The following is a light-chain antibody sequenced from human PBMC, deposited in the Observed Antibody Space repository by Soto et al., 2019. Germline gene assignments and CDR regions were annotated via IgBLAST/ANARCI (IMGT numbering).Light chain of an antibody. CDR2: EVS. J-gene: IGLJ1*01. CDR3: SSYTSSSTLYV. CDR1: SSDVGGYNY. Sequence: QYALTQPASVSGSPGQSITISCTGTSSDVGGYNYVSWYQQHPGKAPKLMIYEVSNRPSGVSNRFSGSKSGNTASLTISGLQAEDEADYYGSSYTSSSTLYVCGTGTKLTVL. V-gene: IGLV2-14*01.